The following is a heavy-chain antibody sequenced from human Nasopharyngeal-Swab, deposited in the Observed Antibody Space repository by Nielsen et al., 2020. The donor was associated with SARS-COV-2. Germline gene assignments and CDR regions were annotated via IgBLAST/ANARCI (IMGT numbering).Heavy chain of an antibody. CDR1: RFTFSNYW. J-gene: IGHJ4*02. D-gene: IGHD3/OR15-3a*01. CDR3: ARERGYGLFDY. V-gene: IGHV3-7*01. Sequence: GGSLRLSCAASRFTFSNYWMSWVRQAPGKGLEWVANIKQDGSEQYYVDPVKGRFTISRDNAKNSLYLQMNSLRAEDTAVYYCARERGYGLFDYWGQGTLVTVSS. CDR2: IKQDGSEQ.